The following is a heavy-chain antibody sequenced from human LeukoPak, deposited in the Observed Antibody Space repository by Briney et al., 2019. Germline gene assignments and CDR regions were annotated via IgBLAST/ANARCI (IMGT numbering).Heavy chain of an antibody. CDR3: ARAPEWLIFDY. V-gene: IGHV3-53*04. D-gene: IGHD6-19*01. J-gene: IGHJ4*02. CDR2: IYSGGST. Sequence: GGSLRLSCAASGFTFSSFTMNWVRQAPGKGLEWVSVIYSGGSTYYADSVKGRFTISRHNSKNTLYLQMNSLRAEDTAVYYCARAPEWLIFDYWGQGTLVTVSS. CDR1: GFTFSSFT.